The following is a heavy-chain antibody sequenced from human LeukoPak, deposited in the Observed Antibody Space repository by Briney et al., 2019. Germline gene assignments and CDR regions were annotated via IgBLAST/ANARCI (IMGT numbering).Heavy chain of an antibody. J-gene: IGHJ3*02. CDR1: GGSISSFY. Sequence: SETLSLTRTVSGGSISSFYSSWLRHPPGKGLESSGYIYFSGSTNYTSSLKSRVTISVDTSKNPCSLKLSSGTAAGTGVYYCARKEPWPLIAFDIWGQGTMVSVSS. CDR2: IYFSGST. V-gene: IGHV4-59*08. D-gene: IGHD1-26*01. CDR3: ARKEPWPLIAFDI.